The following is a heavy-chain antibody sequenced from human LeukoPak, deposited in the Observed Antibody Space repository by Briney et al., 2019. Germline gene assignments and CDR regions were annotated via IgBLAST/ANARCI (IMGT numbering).Heavy chain of an antibody. J-gene: IGHJ5*02. CDR2: IYYSGST. V-gene: IGHV4-59*01. D-gene: IGHD6-19*01. CDR3: ARVGYSSGWYRWFDP. Sequence: SETLSLTCTVSGGSISSYYWSWIRQPPGKGLEWLGYIYYSGSTNYNPSLKSRVTISVDTSKNQFSLKLSSVTAADTAVYYCARVGYSSGWYRWFDPWDQGTLVTVSS. CDR1: GGSISSYY.